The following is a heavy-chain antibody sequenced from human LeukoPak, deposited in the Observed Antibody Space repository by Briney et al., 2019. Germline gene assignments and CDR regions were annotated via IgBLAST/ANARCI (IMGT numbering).Heavy chain of an antibody. V-gene: IGHV1-46*01. Sequence: ASVKVSCKASGYTFTSYYIHLVRQAPGQGLEWMGIINLSGGSTSYAQKFQVRVTMTRDMSTCTIYLELHRLRSKDPAVSYCSRDVAATGTEYYYMDVWGKGTTVTVSS. CDR3: SRDVAATGTEYYYMDV. CDR1: GYTFTSYY. D-gene: IGHD6-13*01. CDR2: INLSGGST. J-gene: IGHJ6*03.